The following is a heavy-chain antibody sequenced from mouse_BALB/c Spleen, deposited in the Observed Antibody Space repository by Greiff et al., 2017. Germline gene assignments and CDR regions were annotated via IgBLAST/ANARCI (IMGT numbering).Heavy chain of an antibody. CDR2: IDPSDSYT. V-gene: IGHV1-69*02. J-gene: IGHJ2*01. CDR1: GYTFTSYW. Sequence: QVQLKQPGAELVKPGASVKLSCKASGYTFTSYWMHWVKQRPGQGLEWIGEIDPSDSYTNYNQKFKGKATLTVDKSSSTAYMQLSSLTSEDSAVYYCARSRDGNYYFDYWGQGTTLTVSS. D-gene: IGHD2-1*01. CDR3: ARSRDGNYYFDY.